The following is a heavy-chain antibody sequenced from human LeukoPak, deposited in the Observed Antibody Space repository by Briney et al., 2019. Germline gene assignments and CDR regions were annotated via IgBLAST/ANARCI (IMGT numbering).Heavy chain of an antibody. D-gene: IGHD6-6*01. CDR2: IYHSGST. V-gene: IGHV4-38-2*02. CDR3: ARDRGLHSSSSRISWFDP. Sequence: SETLSLTCAVSGYSISSAYYWGWIRQPPGKGLEWIGSIYHSGSTYYNPSLKSRVTISVDTSKKQFSLKLSSVTAADTAVYYCARDRGLHSSSSRISWFDPWGQGTLVTVSS. J-gene: IGHJ5*02. CDR1: GYSISSAYY.